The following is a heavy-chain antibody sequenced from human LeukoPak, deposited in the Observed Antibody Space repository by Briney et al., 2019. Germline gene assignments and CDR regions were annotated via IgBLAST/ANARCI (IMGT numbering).Heavy chain of an antibody. J-gene: IGHJ3*02. V-gene: IGHV3-23*01. CDR2: IGASGSST. D-gene: IGHD4-17*01. CDR3: ARGLGTVNDAFDI. Sequence: GGSLRLSCAASEFPFSHYAMNWVRQAPGKGLEWVSGIGASGSSTYYADPVKGRFTISRDNSKTTLFLQMNSLRAEDTAVYYCARGLGTVNDAFDIWGQGTMVTVSS. CDR1: EFPFSHYA.